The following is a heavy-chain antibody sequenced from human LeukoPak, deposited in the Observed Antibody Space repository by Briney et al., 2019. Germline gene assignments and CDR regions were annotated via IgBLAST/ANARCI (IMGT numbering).Heavy chain of an antibody. CDR1: GHTFTGYY. CDR2: IDPNSGGT. CDR3: ARRVTTILNWFDP. Sequence: ASVKVSCKASGHTFTGYYMHWVRQAPGQGLEWMGWIDPNSGGTNYAQKFQGRVTMTRDTSISTAYMELSRLRSDDTAVYYCARRVTTILNWFDPWGQGTLVTVSS. J-gene: IGHJ5*02. D-gene: IGHD4-17*01. V-gene: IGHV1-2*02.